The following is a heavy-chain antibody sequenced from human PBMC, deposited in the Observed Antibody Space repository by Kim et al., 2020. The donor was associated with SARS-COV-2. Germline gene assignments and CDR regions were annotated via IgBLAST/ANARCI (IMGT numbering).Heavy chain of an antibody. V-gene: IGHV1-46*03. J-gene: IGHJ5*02. D-gene: IGHD3-10*01. Sequence: ASVKVSCKASGYTFTSSHIQWVRQAPGQGLEWMGVINPSGGSTTYAQKLQGRVIMTRDTSTGTVYMELNSLRSEDTALYYCARGTWGGGGWGYGSGQYNRFDPWGQGTLVTVSS. CDR2: INPSGGST. CDR3: ARGTWGGGGWGYGSGQYNRFDP. CDR1: GYTFTSSH.